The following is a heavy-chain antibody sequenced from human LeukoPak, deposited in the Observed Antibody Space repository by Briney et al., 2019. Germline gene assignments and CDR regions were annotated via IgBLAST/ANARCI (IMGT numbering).Heavy chain of an antibody. V-gene: IGHV3-66*03. D-gene: IGHD3-22*01. CDR3: AKPSRASGVVVFFDN. CDR2: IHSDNT. CDR1: GFTVSSNS. J-gene: IGHJ4*02. Sequence: GGSLRLSCTVSGFTVSSNSMSWVRQAPGKGLEWVSFIHSDNTHYSDSVKGRFTISRDTSKNTLFLQLNSLKLEDTAVYYCAKPSRASGVVVFFDNWGQGTLVTVSS.